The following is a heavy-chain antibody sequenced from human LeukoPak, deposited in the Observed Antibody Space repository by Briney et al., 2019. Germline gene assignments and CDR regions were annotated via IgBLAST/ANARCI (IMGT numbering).Heavy chain of an antibody. J-gene: IGHJ4*02. CDR1: GFTFSTYA. CDR2: ISYDGSNK. CDR3: ARGVRIAVAGYIDY. D-gene: IGHD6-19*01. Sequence: GRSLRLSCAASGFTFSTYAMHWVRQAPGRGLEWVAAISYDGSNKNYADSVKGRFTISRDNSKNTLYLQMNSLRAEDTAVYYCARGVRIAVAGYIDYWGQGTLVTVSS. V-gene: IGHV3-30*04.